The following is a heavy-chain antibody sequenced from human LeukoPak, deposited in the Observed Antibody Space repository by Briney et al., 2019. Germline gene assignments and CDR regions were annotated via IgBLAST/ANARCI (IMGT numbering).Heavy chain of an antibody. CDR3: ARATLAAAYYRGYYYGMDV. D-gene: IGHD6-13*01. V-gene: IGHV4-59*01. CDR1: GGSISSYY. CDR2: IYYSGST. J-gene: IGHJ6*02. Sequence: SETLSLTCTVSGGSISSYYWSWIRQPPGKGLEWIGYIYYSGSTNYNPSLKSRVTISVDTSKNQFSLKLSSVTAAVTAVYYCARATLAAAYYRGYYYGMDVWGQGTTVTVSS.